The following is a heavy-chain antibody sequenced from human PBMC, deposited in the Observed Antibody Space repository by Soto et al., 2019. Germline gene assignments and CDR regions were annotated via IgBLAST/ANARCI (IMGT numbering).Heavy chain of an antibody. Sequence: SETLSLTCTVSGGSISSSSYYWGWIRQPPGKGLEWIGSIYYSGSTYYNPSLKSRVTISVDTSKNQFSLKLSSVTAADTAVYYCARELVVVPAAKDDWFDPWGQGTLVTGLL. J-gene: IGHJ5*02. V-gene: IGHV4-39*01. CDR3: ARELVVVPAAKDDWFDP. CDR2: IYYSGST. D-gene: IGHD2-2*01. CDR1: GGSISSSSYY.